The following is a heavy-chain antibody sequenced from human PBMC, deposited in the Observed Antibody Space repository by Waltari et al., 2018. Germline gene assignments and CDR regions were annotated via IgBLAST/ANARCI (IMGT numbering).Heavy chain of an antibody. CDR1: CINFSSYV. CDR2: ISDAGGII. V-gene: IGHV3-23*01. J-gene: IGHJ4*02. CDR3: ARGSGVDY. Sequence: EVQLLVCGGGLVQSRGSMRPSCAAYCINFSSYVMNWVRQASGKGLEWVSSISDAGGIINYADSVKGRFTISRDNSKNTLYLQMNSLRAEDTAVYYCARGSGVDYWGQGTLVTISS. D-gene: IGHD7-27*01.